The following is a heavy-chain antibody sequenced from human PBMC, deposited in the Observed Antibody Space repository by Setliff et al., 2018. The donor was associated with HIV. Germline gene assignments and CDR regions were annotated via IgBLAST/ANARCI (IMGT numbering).Heavy chain of an antibody. CDR1: GGSISSSY. V-gene: IGHV4-59*08. D-gene: IGHD6-6*01. Sequence: PSETLSLTCTVSGGSISSSYWSWIRQPPGKGLEWIGYIYYSGSTNYNPSLKSRVTISVDTSKNQFSLKMNSVTAADAAVYYCARQAYSSSRGYYYYYYYMDVWGKGTTVTVSS. J-gene: IGHJ6*03. CDR2: IYYSGST. CDR3: ARQAYSSSRGYYYYYYYMDV.